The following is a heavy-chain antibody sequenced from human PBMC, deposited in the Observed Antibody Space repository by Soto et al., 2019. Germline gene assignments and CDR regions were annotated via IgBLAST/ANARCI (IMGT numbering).Heavy chain of an antibody. V-gene: IGHV4-4*07. CDR1: GASITGSFF. J-gene: IGHJ4*02. Sequence: NPSETLSLTCTVSGASITGSFFWSWIRQPAGKGLEWIGRFSLSGTTNYNPSLRSRVTMSADVSKNQSSLRLTSVTAADTALYYCARGMTPPGAPAWYYFDSWGQGTLVTVSS. CDR3: ARGMTPPGAPAWYYFDS. D-gene: IGHD2-8*02. CDR2: FSLSGTT.